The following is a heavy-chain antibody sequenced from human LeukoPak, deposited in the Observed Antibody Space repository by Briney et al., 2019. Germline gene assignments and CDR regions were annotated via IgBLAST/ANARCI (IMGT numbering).Heavy chain of an antibody. CDR2: IHPSGGST. V-gene: IGHV1-46*01. CDR1: GYTFTSYY. J-gene: IGHJ4*02. Sequence: ASVKVSCKASGYTFTSYYMHWVRQAPGQGLEGMGIIHPSGGSTSYAQKFQGRVTMTRDTSTSTVYMELSSLRSADTAVYYCARCSPLGATFRYWGQGTLVTVSS. CDR3: ARCSPLGATFRY. D-gene: IGHD1-26*01.